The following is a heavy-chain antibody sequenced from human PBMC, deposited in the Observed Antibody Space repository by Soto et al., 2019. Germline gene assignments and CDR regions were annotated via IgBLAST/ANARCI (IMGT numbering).Heavy chain of an antibody. J-gene: IGHJ4*02. V-gene: IGHV4-59*01. D-gene: IGHD6-19*01. CDR1: GGSISGSY. CDR2: VYYTGST. CDR3: ARSVAVPGAHIDY. Sequence: SETLSLTCSVSGGSISGSYWSWIRQSPGKGLEWLGYVYYTGSTNYSPSLRSRVSISVDTSKNEFSLKLSSVTAADTAVYFCARSVAVPGAHIDYWGQGTQVTVSS.